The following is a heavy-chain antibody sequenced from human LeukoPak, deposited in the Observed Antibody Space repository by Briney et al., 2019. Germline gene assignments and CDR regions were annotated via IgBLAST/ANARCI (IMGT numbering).Heavy chain of an antibody. CDR3: ARGVDTAMVEDAFDI. CDR1: GGSISSSSYY. D-gene: IGHD5-18*01. V-gene: IGHV4-39*07. J-gene: IGHJ3*02. Sequence: SETLSLTCTVSGGSISSSSYYWGWIRQPPGKGLEWIGSIYYSGSTYYNPSLKSRVTISVDTSKNQFSLKLSSVTAADTAVYYCARGVDTAMVEDAFDIWGQGTMVTVSS. CDR2: IYYSGST.